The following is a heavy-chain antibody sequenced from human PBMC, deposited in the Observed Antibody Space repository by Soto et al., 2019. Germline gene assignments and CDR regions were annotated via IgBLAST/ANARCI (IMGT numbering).Heavy chain of an antibody. D-gene: IGHD3-16*02. V-gene: IGHV3-23*01. CDR3: AKEAYDYIWGSYRYRGYFQH. CDR2: ISGSGGST. Sequence: GGSLRLSCAASGFTFSSYAMSWVRQAPGKGLEWVSAISGSGGSTYYADSVKGRFTMSRDNSKNTLYLQMNSLRAEDTAVYYCAKEAYDYIWGSYRYRGYFQHWGQGTLVTVSS. CDR1: GFTFSSYA. J-gene: IGHJ1*01.